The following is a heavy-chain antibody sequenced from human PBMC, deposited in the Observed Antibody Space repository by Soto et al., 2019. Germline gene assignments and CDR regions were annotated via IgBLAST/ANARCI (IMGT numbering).Heavy chain of an antibody. CDR3: ARAGRTRFRELLSYFEY. J-gene: IGHJ4*02. CDR2: IWYDGSNK. CDR1: VFTFSSYG. Sequence: VGSLRLSCASSVFTFSSYGMHWVRHSPGKGLEWVAVIWYDGSNKYYADSVKGRFTISRDNSKNTLYLQMNSLRAEDTAVYYCARAGRTRFRELLSYFEYWGQGTLVSVS. V-gene: IGHV3-33*01. D-gene: IGHD3-10*02.